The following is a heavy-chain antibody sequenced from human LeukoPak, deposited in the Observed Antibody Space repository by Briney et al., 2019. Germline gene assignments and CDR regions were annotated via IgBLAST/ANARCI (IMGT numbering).Heavy chain of an antibody. Sequence: PSETLSLTCTVSGYSISSSNWWGWIRQPPGKGLEWIAYIYYGGNTFYNPSLKSRITMSVDMSKNQFSLKLSSVTAVDTAVYYCARNGGGGDSDAFDIWGQGTMVTVSS. D-gene: IGHD4-23*01. V-gene: IGHV4-28*01. J-gene: IGHJ3*02. CDR2: IYYGGNT. CDR1: GYSISSSNW. CDR3: ARNGGGGDSDAFDI.